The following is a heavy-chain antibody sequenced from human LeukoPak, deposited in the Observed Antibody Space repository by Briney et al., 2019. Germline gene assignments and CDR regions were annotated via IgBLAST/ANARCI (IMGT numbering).Heavy chain of an antibody. D-gene: IGHD6-13*01. CDR2: IIPIFGTA. CDR3: TGYSSSWYLSDY. J-gene: IGHJ4*02. CDR1: GGTFNSYA. V-gene: IGHV1-69*13. Sequence: SVKVSCKASGGTFNSYAISWVRQAPGQGLEWMGGIIPIFGTANYAQKFQGRVTITADESTSTAYMELSSLRSEDTAVYYCTGYSSSWYLSDYWGQGTLVTVSS.